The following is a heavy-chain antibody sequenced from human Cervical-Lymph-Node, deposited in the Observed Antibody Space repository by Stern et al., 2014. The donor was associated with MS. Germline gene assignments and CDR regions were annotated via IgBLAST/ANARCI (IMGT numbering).Heavy chain of an antibody. V-gene: IGHV3-53*01. D-gene: IGHD6-13*01. CDR1: GFTVSTNY. J-gene: IGHJ1*01. Sequence: VQLGQSGGGLIQPGGSLRLSCAASGFTVSTNYMSWVRQAPGKGLEWISVIFSGGSTYYADSVKGRFTISRDNSRNTMFLQMNSLRRDDTAVYYCARGQQRLSWGQGTLVTVSS. CDR2: IFSGGST. CDR3: ARGQQRLS.